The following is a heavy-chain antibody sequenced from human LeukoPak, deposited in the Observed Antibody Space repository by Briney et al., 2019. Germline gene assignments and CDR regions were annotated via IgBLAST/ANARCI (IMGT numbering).Heavy chain of an antibody. V-gene: IGHV4-34*01. Sequence: SETLSLTCAVYGGSFSGYYWSWIRQPPGKGLEWIGEINHSGSTNYNPSLKSRVTISVDTSKNQFSLKLSSVTAADTAVYYCARYGRFMITFGGVIVMPAYFDYWAREPWSPSPQ. J-gene: IGHJ4*02. CDR2: INHSGST. D-gene: IGHD3-16*02. CDR3: ARYGRFMITFGGVIVMPAYFDY. CDR1: GGSFSGYY.